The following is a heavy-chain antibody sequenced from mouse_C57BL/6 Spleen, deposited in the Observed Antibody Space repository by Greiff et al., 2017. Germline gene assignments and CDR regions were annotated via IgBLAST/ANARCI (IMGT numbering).Heavy chain of an antibody. CDR1: GFTFSSYA. CDR3: ARDRLGRGDFDY. J-gene: IGHJ2*01. V-gene: IGHV5-4*01. Sequence: EVKLMESGGGLVKPGGSLKLSCAASGFTFSSYAMSWVRQTPEKRLEWVATISDGGSYTYYPDNVKGRFTISRDNAKNNLYLQMSHLKSEDTAMYYCARDRLGRGDFDYWGQGTTLTVSS. CDR2: ISDGGSYT. D-gene: IGHD4-1*01.